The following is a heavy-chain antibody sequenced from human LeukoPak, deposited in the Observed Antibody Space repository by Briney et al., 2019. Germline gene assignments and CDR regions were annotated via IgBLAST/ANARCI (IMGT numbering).Heavy chain of an antibody. V-gene: IGHV3-30-3*01. Sequence: RSGGSLRLSCAASGFTFSSYAMHWVRQAPGKGLEWVAVISSGGNNKYYADSVKGRFTISRDNSKNTLYLQMNSLRAEDTAVYYCARDPTTVLMLYASYYFDCWGQGALVTVSS. CDR2: ISSGGNNK. D-gene: IGHD2-8*01. CDR3: ARDPTTVLMLYASYYFDC. CDR1: GFTFSSYA. J-gene: IGHJ4*02.